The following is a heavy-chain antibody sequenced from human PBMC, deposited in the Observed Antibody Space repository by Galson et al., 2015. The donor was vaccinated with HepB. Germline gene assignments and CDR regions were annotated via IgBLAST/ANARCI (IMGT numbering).Heavy chain of an antibody. D-gene: IGHD6-13*01. Sequence: SVKVSCKAPGYTFTSYGISWVRQAPGQGLEWMGWISAYNGNTNYAQKLQGRVTMTTDTSTSTAYMELRSLRSDDTAVYYCARDIPLYSSSWYRTFDYWGQGTLVTVSS. V-gene: IGHV1-18*01. CDR1: GYTFTSYG. CDR3: ARDIPLYSSSWYRTFDY. J-gene: IGHJ4*02. CDR2: ISAYNGNT.